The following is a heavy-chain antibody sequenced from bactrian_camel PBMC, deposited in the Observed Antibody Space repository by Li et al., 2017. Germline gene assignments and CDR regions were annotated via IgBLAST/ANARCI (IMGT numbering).Heavy chain of an antibody. CDR2: VHRDTGET. Sequence: HVQLVESGGGSVQAGGSLRLSCEGYAYRLARMAWFREVPGKEREGVASVHRDTGETYYHGDVQGRFIISHDNAKNTLYLQMNKLNAEDTAVYTCAAGRRMLTCVWNYWGQGTQVTVS. V-gene: IGHV3S1*01. J-gene: IGHJ4*01. CDR1: YAYRLAR. CDR3: AAGRRMLTCVWNY. D-gene: IGHD1*01.